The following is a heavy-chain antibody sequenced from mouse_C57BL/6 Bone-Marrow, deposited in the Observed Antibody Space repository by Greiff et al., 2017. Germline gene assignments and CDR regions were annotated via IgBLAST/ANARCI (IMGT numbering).Heavy chain of an antibody. CDR1: GYTFTDYE. J-gene: IGHJ2*01. Sequence: QVHVKQSGAELVRPGASVTLSCKASGYTFTDYEMHWVKQTPVHGLEWIGAIDPETGGTAYNQKFKGKAILTADKSSSTAYMELRSLTSEDSAVYYCTRRGDGNYFYYFDYWGQGTTLTVSS. CDR2: IDPETGGT. V-gene: IGHV1-15*01. D-gene: IGHD2-1*01. CDR3: TRRGDGNYFYYFDY.